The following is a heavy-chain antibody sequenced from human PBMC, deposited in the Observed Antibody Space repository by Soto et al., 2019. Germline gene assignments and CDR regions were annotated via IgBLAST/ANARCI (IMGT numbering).Heavy chain of an antibody. V-gene: IGHV1-18*01. CDR2: ISAYNGNT. Sequence: ASVKVSCKASGYTFTSYGISWGRLAPGQGLEWMGWISAYNGNTNYAQKLQVRGTLTTDKSTSTAYMELRSLRSDDTAVYYCARGKQWLVTFFDYWGQGTLVTVSS. CDR3: ARGKQWLVTFFDY. CDR1: GYTFTSYG. J-gene: IGHJ4*02. D-gene: IGHD6-19*01.